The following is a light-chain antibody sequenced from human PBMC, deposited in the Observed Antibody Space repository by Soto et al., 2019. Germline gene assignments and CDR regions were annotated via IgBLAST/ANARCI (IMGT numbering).Light chain of an antibody. CDR1: QGISSH. J-gene: IGKJ2*01. CDR2: DAS. Sequence: ETVLTQSPATLSLSPGKRATLSRRASQGISSHLAWYQQKPGQAPRLLIYDASTRAPGIPTRFSASGSGTDFTLTISSLEPGDFAVYYCQQRSNWPRTFGQGTKLEMK. CDR3: QQRSNWPRT. V-gene: IGKV3-11*01.